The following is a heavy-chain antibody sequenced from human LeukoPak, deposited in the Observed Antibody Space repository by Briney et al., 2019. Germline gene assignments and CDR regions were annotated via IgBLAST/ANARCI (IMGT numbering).Heavy chain of an antibody. CDR2: MSGSGTTI. Sequence: GGSLRLSCAASGFSFSNYEMNWVRQAPGKGLEWVSYMSGSGTTIYYAESVKGRFTISRDNAKNSLYLQMNSLRAEDTAVYYCARDNDSRDPPHFDYWGQGTLVTVSS. D-gene: IGHD3-16*01. CDR3: ARDNDSRDPPHFDY. CDR1: GFSFSNYE. V-gene: IGHV3-48*03. J-gene: IGHJ4*02.